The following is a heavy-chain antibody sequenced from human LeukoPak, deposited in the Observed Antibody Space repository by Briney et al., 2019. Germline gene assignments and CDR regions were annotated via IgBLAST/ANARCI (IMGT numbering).Heavy chain of an antibody. D-gene: IGHD3-16*01. Sequence: GGSLRISCAASGFTFSSYAMSWVRQAPGNGLEWVSAISGSGGSTYYADSVKGRFTISRDNSKNTLYLQMNSLRAEDTAVYYCAKGDYDYVWGSSIAPDYWGQGTLVTVSS. CDR1: GFTFSSYA. CDR3: AKGDYDYVWGSSIAPDY. CDR2: ISGSGGST. J-gene: IGHJ4*02. V-gene: IGHV3-23*01.